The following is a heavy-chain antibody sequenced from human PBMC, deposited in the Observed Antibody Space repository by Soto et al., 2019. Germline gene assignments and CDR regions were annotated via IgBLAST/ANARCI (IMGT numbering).Heavy chain of an antibody. J-gene: IGHJ6*03. CDR3: ARGKYLPYYYYYMDV. CDR2: IYYSGST. V-gene: IGHV4-39*01. D-gene: IGHD2-2*02. Sequence: SSETLSLTCTVSGGSISSSSYYWGWIRQPPGKGLEWIGSIYYSGSTYYNPSLKSRVTISVDTSKNQFSLKLSSVTAADTAVYYCARGKYLPYYYYYMDVWGKGTTVTVSS. CDR1: GGSISSSSYY.